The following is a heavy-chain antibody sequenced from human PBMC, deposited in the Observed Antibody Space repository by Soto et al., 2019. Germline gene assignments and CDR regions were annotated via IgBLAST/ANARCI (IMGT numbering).Heavy chain of an antibody. CDR3: AKKNYGSGSPPDY. Sequence: GASVKVSCKASGVTFSSYAISWVRQAPGQGLEWMGGIIPIFGTANYAQKFQGRVTITADESTSTAYMELNSLRAEDTAVYYCAKKNYGSGSPPDYWGQGTLVTVSS. CDR1: GVTFSSYA. D-gene: IGHD3-10*01. V-gene: IGHV1-69*13. CDR2: IIPIFGTA. J-gene: IGHJ4*02.